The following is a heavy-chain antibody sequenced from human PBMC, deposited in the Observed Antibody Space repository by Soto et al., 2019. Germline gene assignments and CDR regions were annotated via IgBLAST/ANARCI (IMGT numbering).Heavy chain of an antibody. CDR3: ARGWGYYYGLDV. CDR1: GGTFSSYA. Sequence: SVKVSCNASGGTFSSYAISWVRQAPGQGLEWMGGIIPIFGTANYAQKFQGRVTITADESTSTAYMELSSLRSEDTAVYYCARGWGYYYGLDVWGQGTTVTVSS. D-gene: IGHD1-26*01. J-gene: IGHJ6*02. CDR2: IIPIFGTA. V-gene: IGHV1-69*13.